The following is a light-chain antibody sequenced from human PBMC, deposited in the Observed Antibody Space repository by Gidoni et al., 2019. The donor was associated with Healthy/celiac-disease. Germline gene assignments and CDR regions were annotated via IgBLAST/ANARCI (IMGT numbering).Light chain of an antibody. Sequence: SYELTQPPSVSVSPGQTARITCSGDALPKQYAYWYQQKPGQAPVLVIYNDSERPSGIPERFSGSSSGTTVTLTISGVQAEDEADYYCQSADSSGTSLVFGGGTKLTVL. CDR1: ALPKQY. V-gene: IGLV3-25*02. CDR3: QSADSSGTSLV. J-gene: IGLJ3*02. CDR2: NDS.